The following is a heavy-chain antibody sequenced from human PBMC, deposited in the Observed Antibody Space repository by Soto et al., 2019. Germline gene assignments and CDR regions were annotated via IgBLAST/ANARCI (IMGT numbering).Heavy chain of an antibody. J-gene: IGHJ4*02. CDR1: GFTFSSYS. CDR2: ISSSSSTI. CDR3: ARVAIAPRAGQWLDFDY. Sequence: EVQLVESGGGLVQPGGSLRLSCAASGFTFSSYSMNWVRQAPGKGLEWVSYISSSSSTIYYADSVKGRFTISRDNAKNSLYLQMNSLRDEDTAVYYCARVAIAPRAGQWLDFDYWGQGTLVTVSS. D-gene: IGHD6-19*01. V-gene: IGHV3-48*02.